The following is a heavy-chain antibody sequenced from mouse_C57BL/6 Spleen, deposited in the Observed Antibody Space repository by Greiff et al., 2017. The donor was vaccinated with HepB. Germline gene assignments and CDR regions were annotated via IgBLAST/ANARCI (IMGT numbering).Heavy chain of an antibody. Sequence: VQLQESGAELVRPGASVKLSCKASGYTFTDYYINWVKQRPGQGLEWIARIYPGSGNTYYNEKFKGKATLTAEKSSSTAYMQLSSLTSEDSAVYVCAGGRYYGSSSDYWGQGTTLTVSS. V-gene: IGHV1-76*01. D-gene: IGHD1-1*01. CDR3: AGGRYYGSSSDY. J-gene: IGHJ2*01. CDR2: IYPGSGNT. CDR1: GYTFTDYY.